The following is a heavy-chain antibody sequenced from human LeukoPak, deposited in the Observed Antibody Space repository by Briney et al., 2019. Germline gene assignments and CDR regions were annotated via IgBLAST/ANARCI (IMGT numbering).Heavy chain of an antibody. V-gene: IGHV4-59*08. J-gene: IGHJ5*02. CDR3: ARHSICFGP. CDR2: ISYSGST. CDR1: GGSISRYY. Sequence: PSETLSLTRTVSGGSISRYYWSWIRQPPGKGLEWIGYISYSGSTNYNPSLKSRVTISVDTSKNQFSLKLTSVTAADTAVYYCARHSICFGPWGQGTLVTVSS.